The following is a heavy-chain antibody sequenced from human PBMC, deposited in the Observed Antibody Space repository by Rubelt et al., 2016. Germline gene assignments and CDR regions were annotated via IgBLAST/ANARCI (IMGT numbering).Heavy chain of an antibody. CDR1: GYTFTGYY. V-gene: IGHV1-69*10. CDR2: IIPILGIA. D-gene: IGHD6-6*01. CDR3: AREGAAPPSAFDI. J-gene: IGHJ3*02. Sequence: QVQLVQSGAEVKKPGASVKVSCKASGYTFTGYYMHWVRQAPGQGLEWMGGIIPILGIANSARKFQGSVTITADKSTSTAYMELSSLRSEDTAVYYCAREGAAPPSAFDIWGQGTMVTVSS.